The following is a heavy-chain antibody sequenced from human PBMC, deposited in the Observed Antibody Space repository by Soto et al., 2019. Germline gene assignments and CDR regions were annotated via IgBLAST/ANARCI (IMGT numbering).Heavy chain of an antibody. CDR2: ISGSNGDT. V-gene: IGHV1-18*01. Sequence: VQLVQSGAEVKESGASVKVSCKASGYTFINYGVAWVRRAPGQGPEWMGWISGSNGDTKYAQNLQNRVSLTTDTSTNTAHMELRSLRPDDTAIYFCGRGGLAVSGTYDYWGQGTLVTVSS. J-gene: IGHJ4*02. D-gene: IGHD6-19*01. CDR3: GRGGLAVSGTYDY. CDR1: GYTFINYG.